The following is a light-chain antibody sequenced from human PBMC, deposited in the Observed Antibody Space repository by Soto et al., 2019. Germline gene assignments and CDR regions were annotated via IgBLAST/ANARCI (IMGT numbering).Light chain of an antibody. J-gene: IGLJ1*01. CDR2: YNN. CDR1: NSNIASNT. CDR3: AAWDDTLKRYV. Sequence: QSVLTQPPSASETPGQTVSISCSGSNSNIASNTVNWYQHLPGTAPNLLSYYNNQRPSGVPDRFSGSNSGTSASLAISGLQSEDESDYYCAAWDDTLKRYVFGTGSKVTVL. V-gene: IGLV1-44*01.